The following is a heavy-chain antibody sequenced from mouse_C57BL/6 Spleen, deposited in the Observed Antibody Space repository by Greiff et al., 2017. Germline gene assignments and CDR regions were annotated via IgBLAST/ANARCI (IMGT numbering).Heavy chain of an antibody. CDR1: GYTFTSYW. CDR2: IDPSDSYT. J-gene: IGHJ2*01. V-gene: IGHV1-50*01. Sequence: VQLQQPGAELVKPGASVKLSCKASGYTFTSYWMQWVKQRPGQGLEWIGEIDPSDSYTNYNQKFKGKATLTVDTSSSTAYMQLSSLTSEDSAVYYCATYYYGSSYVGDWGQGTTLTVSS. CDR3: ATYYYGSSYVGD. D-gene: IGHD1-1*01.